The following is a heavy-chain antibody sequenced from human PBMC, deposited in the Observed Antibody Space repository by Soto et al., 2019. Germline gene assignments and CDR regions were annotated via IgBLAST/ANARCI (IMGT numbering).Heavy chain of an antibody. J-gene: IGHJ3*02. CDR2: IIPILGIA. D-gene: IGHD2-2*01. CDR3: ARSRYCSSTSCYDPGAFDI. Sequence: QVQLVQSGAEVKKPGSSVKVSCKASGGTFSSYTISWVRQAPGQGLEWMGRIIPILGIANYAQKFEGRVTITADKSASTAYRELSSLRSEDTAVYYCARSRYCSSTSCYDPGAFDIWGQGTMVTVSS. V-gene: IGHV1-69*02. CDR1: GGTFSSYT.